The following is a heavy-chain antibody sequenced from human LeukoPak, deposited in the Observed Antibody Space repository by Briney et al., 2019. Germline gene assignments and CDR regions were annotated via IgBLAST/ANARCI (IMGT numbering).Heavy chain of an antibody. CDR1: GFTFSSYA. V-gene: IGHV3-23*01. D-gene: IGHD5-12*01. J-gene: IGHJ4*02. CDR2: ISGSGGST. CDR3: AKSMDSGYDWGRGDY. Sequence: GGSLRLSCAASGFTFSSYAMSWVRQAPGKGLEWVSAISGSGGSTYYADSVKGRFTISRDNSKNTLYLQMNSLRAEDTAVYYCAKSMDSGYDWGRGDYWGQGTLVTVSS.